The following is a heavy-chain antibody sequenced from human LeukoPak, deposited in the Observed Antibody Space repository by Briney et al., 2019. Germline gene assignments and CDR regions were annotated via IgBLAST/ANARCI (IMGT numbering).Heavy chain of an antibody. V-gene: IGHV4-61*03. Sequence: EPSETLSLTCSGDSISSSSYYWGWIRQPPGRGLEWIGNIHHSGSTNYHSSLMSRVTMSIDTSKNLFSLNLSSVTAADTAVYYCAGWVWTVSRVEYFENWGQGTLVTVSS. CDR3: AGWVWTVSRVEYFEN. J-gene: IGHJ1*01. CDR1: GDSISSSSYY. D-gene: IGHD3/OR15-3a*01. CDR2: IHHSGST.